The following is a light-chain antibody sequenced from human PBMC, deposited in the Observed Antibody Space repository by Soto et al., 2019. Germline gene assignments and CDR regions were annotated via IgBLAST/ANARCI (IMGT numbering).Light chain of an antibody. CDR2: DVT. Sequence: QSALTQPRSVSGSPGQSVTLSCTGTSRDVGGYHYVSWYQQPPGKAPKLMIYDVTKRPSGVPDRFSGSKSGNTASLTISGLQAEDEADYYCCSFSGSPYVVGSGTKLTVL. V-gene: IGLV2-11*01. CDR1: SRDVGGYHY. J-gene: IGLJ1*01. CDR3: CSFSGSPYV.